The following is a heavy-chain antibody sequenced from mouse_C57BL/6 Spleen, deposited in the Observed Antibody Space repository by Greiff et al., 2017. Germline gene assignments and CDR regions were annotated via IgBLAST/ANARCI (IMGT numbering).Heavy chain of an antibody. CDR3: AMGSRDAMDY. V-gene: IGHV1-52*01. CDR2: IDPSDSET. Sequence: QVQLQQSGAELVRPGSSVKLSCKASGYTFTSYWMHWVKQRPIQGLEWIGNIDPSDSETHYNQKFKDKATLTVDKSSSTAYMQLSSLTSEDSAVYYCAMGSRDAMDYWGQGTSVTVSS. J-gene: IGHJ4*01. CDR1: GYTFTSYW.